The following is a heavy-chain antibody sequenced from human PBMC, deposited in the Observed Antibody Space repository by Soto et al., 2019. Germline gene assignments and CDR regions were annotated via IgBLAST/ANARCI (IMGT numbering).Heavy chain of an antibody. V-gene: IGHV3-21*01. D-gene: IGHD6-19*01. CDR2: ISSSSSYI. J-gene: IGHJ5*02. CDR1: GFTFSSYS. Sequence: PGGSLRLSCAASGFTFSSYSMNWVRQAPGKGLEWVSSISSSSSYIYYADSVKGRFTISRDNAKNSLYLQMNSLRAENTAVYYCARIVRSGWFPWGQGTLVTVSS. CDR3: ARIVRSGWFP.